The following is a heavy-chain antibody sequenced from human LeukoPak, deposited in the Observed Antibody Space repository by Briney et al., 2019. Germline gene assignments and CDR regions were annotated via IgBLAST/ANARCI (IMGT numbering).Heavy chain of an antibody. Sequence: SETLSLTCTVSGGSFSGYYWSWIRQPPGKGLEWIGYIYDSGSTTYNPSLKSRVTMSLDTSKNRFSLRLSSVTAADTAVYYCAREGYSSGWYKFDPWGQGTLVTVSS. CDR3: AREGYSSGWYKFDP. CDR1: GGSFSGYY. CDR2: IYDSGST. D-gene: IGHD6-19*01. J-gene: IGHJ5*02. V-gene: IGHV4-59*01.